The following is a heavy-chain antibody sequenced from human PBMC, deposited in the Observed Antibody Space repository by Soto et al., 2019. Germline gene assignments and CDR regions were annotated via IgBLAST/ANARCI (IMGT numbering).Heavy chain of an antibody. Sequence: SETLSLTCTVSGGSISSSSYYWGWIRRPPGKGLEWIGSIYYSGSTYYNPSLKSRVTISVDTSKNQFSLKLSSVTAADTAVYYCARHQPPSSSYFDPWGQVTPVTVS. V-gene: IGHV4-39*01. J-gene: IGHJ5*02. CDR2: IYYSGST. CDR3: ARHQPPSSSYFDP. D-gene: IGHD6-13*01. CDR1: GGSISSSSYY.